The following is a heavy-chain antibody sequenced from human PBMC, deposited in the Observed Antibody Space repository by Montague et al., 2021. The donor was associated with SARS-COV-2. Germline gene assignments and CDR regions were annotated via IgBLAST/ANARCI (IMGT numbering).Heavy chain of an antibody. CDR2: IYYTSGXT. CDR1: GGSMRSSIDY. CDR3: ARQPTLHRADY. Sequence: SETLSLTCTVSGGSMRSSIDYWGWIRQPPGKGLESIGNIYYTSGXTFYNPSLKSRVTISIDTSKNHMSLNLTSVTAADTAVYYCARQPTLHRADYWGQGFLDTVSS. V-gene: IGHV4-39*01. J-gene: IGHJ4*02.